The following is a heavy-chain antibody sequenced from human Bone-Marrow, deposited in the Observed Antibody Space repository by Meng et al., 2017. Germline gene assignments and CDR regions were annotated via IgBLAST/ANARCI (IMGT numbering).Heavy chain of an antibody. Sequence: QGQLQQGGAGLLKPSETLSLTCAVYGGSFSGYYWSWIRQPPGKGLEWIGEINHSGSTNYNPSLKSRVTISVDTSKNQFSLKLSSVTAADTAVYYCAKARLWGDNWFDPWGQGTLVTVSS. J-gene: IGHJ5*02. D-gene: IGHD3-16*01. V-gene: IGHV4-34*01. CDR1: GGSFSGYY. CDR2: INHSGST. CDR3: AKARLWGDNWFDP.